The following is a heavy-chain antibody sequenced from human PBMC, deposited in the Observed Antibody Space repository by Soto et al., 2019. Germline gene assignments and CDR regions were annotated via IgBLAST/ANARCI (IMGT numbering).Heavy chain of an antibody. D-gene: IGHD2-15*01. CDR2: VYHSGST. CDR3: ARGKGYCSGGSCSFWFAP. CDR1: GDSINSHY. V-gene: IGHV4-59*11. J-gene: IGHJ5*02. Sequence: QVQLQESGPGLVKPSETLSLTCTVSGDSINSHYWNWIPQSPGKGLEWIGSVYHSGSTDYNPSLKSRVLMSVDTSKNQFSLRLTSVTAADTAVYYCARGKGYCSGGSCSFWFAPWGQGTLVTVSS.